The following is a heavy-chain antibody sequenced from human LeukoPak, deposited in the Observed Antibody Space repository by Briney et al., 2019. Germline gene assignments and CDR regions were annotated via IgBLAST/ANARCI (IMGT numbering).Heavy chain of an antibody. V-gene: IGHV1-69*13. Sequence: ASVKVSCKASGGTFSSYAISWVRQAPGQGLEWMGGIIPIFGTANYAQKFQGRVTITADESTSTAYMELSSLRSEDTAVYYCARETKYYYYGMDVWGQGTTVTVSS. CDR3: ARETKYYYYGMDV. CDR1: GGTFSSYA. D-gene: IGHD1-14*01. J-gene: IGHJ6*02. CDR2: IIPIFGTA.